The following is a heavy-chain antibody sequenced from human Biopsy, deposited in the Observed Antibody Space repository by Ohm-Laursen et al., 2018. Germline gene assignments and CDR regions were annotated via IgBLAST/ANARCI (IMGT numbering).Heavy chain of an antibody. CDR3: ARAPYVSGSFGWFDP. J-gene: IGHJ5*02. D-gene: IGHD3-10*01. CDR1: GGSISSHDYY. V-gene: IGHV4-31*01. Sequence: TLSLTCTVSGGSISSHDYYWNWFRQHPEKGLEWIGYISSGGYRKYTPSLQSLITISMDTSRNQFSLRLNSVASADTAVYYCARAPYVSGSFGWFDPWGQGIVVTVSS. CDR2: ISSGGYR.